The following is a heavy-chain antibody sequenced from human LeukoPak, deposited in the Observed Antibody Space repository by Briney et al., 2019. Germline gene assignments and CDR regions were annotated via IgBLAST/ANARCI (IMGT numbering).Heavy chain of an antibody. CDR1: GGSISSYY. CDR3: AREAMYCSGGSCYPNFDY. J-gene: IGHJ4*02. Sequence: SETLSLTCTVSGGSISSYYWSWIRQPAGKGLEWIGSIYTSGSTNYNPSLKSRVTMSVDTSKNQFSLKLSSVTAADTAVYYCAREAMYCSGGSCYPNFDYWGQGTLVTVSS. D-gene: IGHD2-15*01. V-gene: IGHV4-4*07. CDR2: IYTSGST.